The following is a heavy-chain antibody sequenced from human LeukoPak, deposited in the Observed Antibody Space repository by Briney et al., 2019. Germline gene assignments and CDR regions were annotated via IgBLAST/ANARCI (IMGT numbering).Heavy chain of an antibody. CDR2: ISYDGSNK. CDR1: GFTFSSYG. Sequence: PGGSLRLSCAASGFTFSSYGMHWVRQAPGKGLEWVAVISYDGSNKYYADSVKGRFTISRDNSKNTLYLQMNSLRAEDTAVYYCAKDGPLRDDTLSGAFDIWGQGTMVTVSS. J-gene: IGHJ3*02. CDR3: AKDGPLRDDTLSGAFDI. D-gene: IGHD2/OR15-2a*01. V-gene: IGHV3-30*18.